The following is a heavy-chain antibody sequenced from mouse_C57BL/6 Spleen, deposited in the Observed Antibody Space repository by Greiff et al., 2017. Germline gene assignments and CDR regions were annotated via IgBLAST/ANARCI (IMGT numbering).Heavy chain of an antibody. D-gene: IGHD1-1*01. CDR3: ARSTTVVATGYFDG. V-gene: IGHV1-69*01. CDR2: IDPSDSYT. Sequence: QVQLQQPGAELVMPGASVKLSCKASGYTFTSYWMHWVKQRPGQGLEWIGEIDPSDSYTNYNQKFKGKSTLTVDKSSSTAYMQLSSLTSEDSAVYYCARSTTVVATGYFDGWGTGTTVTVSS. CDR1: GYTFTSYW. J-gene: IGHJ1*03.